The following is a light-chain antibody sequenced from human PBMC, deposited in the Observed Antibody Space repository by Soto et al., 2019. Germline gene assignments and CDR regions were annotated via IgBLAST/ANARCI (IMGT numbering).Light chain of an antibody. CDR1: SSDVGSYNL. CDR3: CSYAGSSTLGV. V-gene: IGLV2-23*02. Sequence: QPALTQPASVSGSPGQSITISCTGTSSDVGSYNLVSWYQQHPGKAPKLMIYEVSKRPSGVSNRFSGSKSGNTASLTISGLQAEDEADYYCCSYAGSSTLGVFGTGTKVTVL. CDR2: EVS. J-gene: IGLJ1*01.